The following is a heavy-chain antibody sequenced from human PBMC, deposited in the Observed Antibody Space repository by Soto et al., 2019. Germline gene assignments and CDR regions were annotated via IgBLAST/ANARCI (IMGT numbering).Heavy chain of an antibody. Sequence: QVQLVQSGAEEKKPGASVKVSCKASGYTFTSYPMHWVRQAPGQRLEWMGWINAGNGNTKYSQKFQGRVTITRDTSASTAYMELSSLRSEDTAVYYCARGTVVTHFDYWGQGTLVTVSS. CDR2: INAGNGNT. D-gene: IGHD2-15*01. CDR3: ARGTVVTHFDY. CDR1: GYTFTSYP. V-gene: IGHV1-3*05. J-gene: IGHJ4*02.